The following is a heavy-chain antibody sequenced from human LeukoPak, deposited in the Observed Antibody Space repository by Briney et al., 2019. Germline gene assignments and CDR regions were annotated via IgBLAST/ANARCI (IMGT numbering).Heavy chain of an antibody. CDR2: IKDDGRTT. V-gene: IGHV3-74*01. CDR1: GFTFSNHW. D-gene: IGHD1-26*01. J-gene: IGHJ1*01. CDR3: ARRETD. Sequence: GSLRLSCASSGFTFSNHWMHWVRQAPGKGLVWVSGIKDDGRTTLYAHSVKGRFTISRDNAKNTLYLHMNSLRAEDMAVYYWARRETDGGQGTLVTVSS.